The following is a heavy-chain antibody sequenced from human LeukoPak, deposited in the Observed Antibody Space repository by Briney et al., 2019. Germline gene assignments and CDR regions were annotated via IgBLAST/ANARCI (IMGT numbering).Heavy chain of an antibody. Sequence: PGGSLRLSCAASGFIFSTYALHWVRQAPGKGLEWVTVISYDGGIKYFADSVKGRFTISRDNSKNTLHLQMNSLRTEDTAVYYCARDGPWFDSWGRGTLVTVSS. CDR2: ISYDGGIK. CDR3: ARDGPWFDS. V-gene: IGHV3-30*04. CDR1: GFIFSTYA. J-gene: IGHJ5*01.